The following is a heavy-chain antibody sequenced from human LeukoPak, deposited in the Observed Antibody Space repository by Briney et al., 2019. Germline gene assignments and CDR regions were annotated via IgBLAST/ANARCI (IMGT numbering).Heavy chain of an antibody. V-gene: IGHV3-23*01. J-gene: IGHJ4*02. D-gene: IGHD2-21*02. CDR1: GFTFSSYG. Sequence: GGSLRLSCAASGFTFSSYGMSWVRQAPGKGLEWVSAISGSGGSTYYADSVKGRFTISRDNSKNTLYLQMNSLRAEDTAVYYCAKDHIVVVTATPNFDYWGQGTLVTVSS. CDR3: AKDHIVVVTATPNFDY. CDR2: ISGSGGST.